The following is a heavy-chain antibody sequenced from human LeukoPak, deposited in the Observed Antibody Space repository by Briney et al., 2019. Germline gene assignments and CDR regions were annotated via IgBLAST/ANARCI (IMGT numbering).Heavy chain of an antibody. Sequence: GGSLRLSCAASGFTFSSYGMHWVRQAPGKGLEWVAFIRYDGSNKYYADSVKGRFTISRDNSKNTLYLQMNSLRAEDTAVYYCARRSYYYGSGSAFDYWGQGTLVTVSS. CDR2: IRYDGSNK. CDR1: GFTFSSYG. V-gene: IGHV3-30*02. CDR3: ARRSYYYGSGSAFDY. D-gene: IGHD3-10*01. J-gene: IGHJ4*02.